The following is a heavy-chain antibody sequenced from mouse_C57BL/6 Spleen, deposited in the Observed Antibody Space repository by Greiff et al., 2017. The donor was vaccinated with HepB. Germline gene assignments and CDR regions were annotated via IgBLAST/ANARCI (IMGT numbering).Heavy chain of an antibody. CDR2: ISYDGSN. CDR3: ARDSNYSFDY. CDR1: GYSITSGYY. V-gene: IGHV3-6*01. Sequence: DVKLQESGPGLVKPSQSLSLTCSVTGYSITSGYYWNWIRQFPGNKLEWMGYISYDGSNNYNPSLKNRISITRDTSKNHFFMKLNSVTTEDTATYYCARDSNYSFDYWGQGTTLTVS. J-gene: IGHJ2*01.